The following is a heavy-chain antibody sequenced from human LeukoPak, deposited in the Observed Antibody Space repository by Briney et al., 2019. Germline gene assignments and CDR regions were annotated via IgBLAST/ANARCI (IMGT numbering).Heavy chain of an antibody. V-gene: IGHV3-30*02. CDR3: ARGDSSSWYFDCHWFDP. D-gene: IGHD6-13*01. CDR2: IRYDGSNK. Sequence: GSLRLSCAASGFTFSSYGMYWVRQAPGKGLEWVAFIRYDGSNKYYADSVKGRFTISRGNSKNTLYLQMKSLRAEDTAVYYCARGDSSSWYFDCHWFDPWGQGTLVTVSS. CDR1: GFTFSSYG. J-gene: IGHJ5*02.